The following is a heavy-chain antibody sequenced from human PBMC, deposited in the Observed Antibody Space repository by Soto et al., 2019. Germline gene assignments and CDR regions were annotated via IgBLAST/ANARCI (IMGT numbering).Heavy chain of an antibody. CDR2: IGHSGST. V-gene: IGHV4-34*01. D-gene: IGHD3-16*01. Sequence: SETLSLTCAVYGGSFSGYYWSWIRQPPGKGLEWIGEIGHSGSTIYNPSLESRVTISADSSNNQFSLKLHSVTAADTVVYYCARHGGYYFDYWGQGAPVTVSS. J-gene: IGHJ4*02. CDR1: GGSFSGYY. CDR3: ARHGGYYFDY.